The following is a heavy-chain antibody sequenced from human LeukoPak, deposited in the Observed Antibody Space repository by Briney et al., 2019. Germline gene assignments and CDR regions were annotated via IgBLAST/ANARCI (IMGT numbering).Heavy chain of an antibody. J-gene: IGHJ4*02. CDR2: ISTSGGST. CDR3: APIYCPSLGY. CDR1: GFTFSSHA. Sequence: GGSLRLSCAASGFTFSSHAMSWVRRAPGKGLEWVSAISTSGGSTYYADSVKGRFTISRDNSKNTLYLQMNSLRAEDTAVYYCAPIYCPSLGYWGQGTLVTVSS. V-gene: IGHV3-23*01. D-gene: IGHD2-15*01.